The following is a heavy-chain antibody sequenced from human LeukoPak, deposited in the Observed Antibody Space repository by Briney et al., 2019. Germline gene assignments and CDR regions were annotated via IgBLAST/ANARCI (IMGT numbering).Heavy chain of an antibody. CDR1: GYTFMNYG. CDR3: ARAAYYYDSSGYYNDAFDI. J-gene: IGHJ3*02. CDR2: VSGYNGNT. D-gene: IGHD3-22*01. Sequence: ASVKVSCKASGYTFMNYGISWVRQAPGQGLEWMGWVSGYNGNTNYGQKFQGRVTMTTDTSTSTAYMELSRLRSDDTAVYYCARAAYYYDSSGYYNDAFDIWGQGTMVTVSS. V-gene: IGHV1-18*01.